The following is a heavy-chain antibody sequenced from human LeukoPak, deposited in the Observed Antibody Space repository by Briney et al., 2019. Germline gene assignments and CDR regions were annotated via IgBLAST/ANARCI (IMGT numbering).Heavy chain of an antibody. V-gene: IGHV1-18*01. J-gene: IGHJ4*02. CDR2: ISAYNGNT. CDR3: ARDYQLPAGINFDY. CDR1: GYTFTSYG. Sequence: ASVKVSFKASGYTFTSYGISWVRQAPGQGGEWMGWISAYNGNTNYAQKLQGRVTMTTDTSTSTAYMELRSLRSDDTAVYYCARDYQLPAGINFDYWGQGTLVTVSS. D-gene: IGHD2-2*01.